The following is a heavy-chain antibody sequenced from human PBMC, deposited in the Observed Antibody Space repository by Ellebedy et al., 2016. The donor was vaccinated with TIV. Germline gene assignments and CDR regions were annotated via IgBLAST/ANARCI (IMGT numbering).Heavy chain of an antibody. Sequence: GGSLRLSCAASGFSFRSYWMTWVRQAPGRGLEWVANINQDATKTFYVDSVEGRFTISRDNAKNSLFLQMNSLRAEDTAVYYCATDGSYGDYLSPAHASVMWGQGTMVNVSS. CDR1: GFSFRSYW. CDR3: ATDGSYGDYLSPAHASVM. J-gene: IGHJ3*02. V-gene: IGHV3-7*01. D-gene: IGHD4-17*01. CDR2: INQDATKT.